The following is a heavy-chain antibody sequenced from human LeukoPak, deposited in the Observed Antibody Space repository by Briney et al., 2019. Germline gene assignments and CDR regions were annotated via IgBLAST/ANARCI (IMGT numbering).Heavy chain of an antibody. Sequence: GASVKVSCKASGYTFTSYGISWVRQAPGQGLEWMGWISAYNGNTNYAQKLQGRVTMTTDTSTSTAYMELRSLRSDDTAVYYCARDMMVRGRDYYGMDVWGQGTTVTVSS. CDR1: GYTFTSYG. J-gene: IGHJ6*02. CDR2: ISAYNGNT. V-gene: IGHV1-18*01. D-gene: IGHD3-10*01. CDR3: ARDMMVRGRDYYGMDV.